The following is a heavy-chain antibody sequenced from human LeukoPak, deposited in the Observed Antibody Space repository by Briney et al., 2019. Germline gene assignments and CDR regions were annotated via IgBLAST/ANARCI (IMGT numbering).Heavy chain of an antibody. V-gene: IGHV3-30*04. CDR2: ISYDGSNK. CDR3: AKGFDGWTTVTSFDF. J-gene: IGHJ4*02. CDR1: GFTFSSYA. D-gene: IGHD4-17*01. Sequence: GGSLRLPCAASGFTFSSYAMHWVRQAPGKGLEWVAVISYDGSNKYYADSVKGRFTISRDNSKNTLYLQMNSLRPEDTAVYYCAKGFDGWTTVTSFDFWGQGTLVTVSS.